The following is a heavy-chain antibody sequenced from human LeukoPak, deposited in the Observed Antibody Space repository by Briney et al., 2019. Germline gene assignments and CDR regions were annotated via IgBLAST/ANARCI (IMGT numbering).Heavy chain of an antibody. CDR3: ARSGDNYYYHYMDV. V-gene: IGHV3-21*01. D-gene: IGHD1-26*01. CDR2: ISSSSSYI. Sequence: GSLRLSCAASGFTFSSYSMNWVRQAPGKGLEWVSSISSSSSYIYYVDSVKGRFTISRDNAKNSLYLQMNSLRVEDTAVYYCARSGDNYYYHYMDVWGKGTTVTVSS. CDR1: GFTFSSYS. J-gene: IGHJ6*03.